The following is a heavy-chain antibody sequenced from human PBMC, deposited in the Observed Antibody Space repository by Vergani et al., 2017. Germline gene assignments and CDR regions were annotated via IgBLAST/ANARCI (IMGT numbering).Heavy chain of an antibody. V-gene: IGHV4-31*03. CDR3: AREWNGGYVDYYYYMDV. J-gene: IGHJ6*03. D-gene: IGHD5-12*01. CDR2: IYYSGNT. Sequence: QVQLQESGPGLVKPSQTLSLTCTVSGGSISSGGYYWSWIRQHPGKGLEWIGYIYYSGNTYYNPSLKSRLTISVDTSKNQFSLKLSSLTAADTAVYYCAREWNGGYVDYYYYMDVWGKGTTVTVSS. CDR1: GGSISSGGYY.